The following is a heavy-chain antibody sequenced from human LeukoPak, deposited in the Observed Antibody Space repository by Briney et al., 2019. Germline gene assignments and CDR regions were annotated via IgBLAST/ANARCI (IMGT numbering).Heavy chain of an antibody. D-gene: IGHD5-24*01. Sequence: PGGSLRLSCAASVFTFSSYAMSWVRQAPGKGLEWVSAISGNGGRTYYADSVKGRFTISRDNSRNTLFLQMNSLRAEDTAVYYCAKVAEMDTILGKFDNWGQGTLVTVSS. CDR1: VFTFSSYA. J-gene: IGHJ5*02. CDR2: ISGNGGRT. CDR3: AKVAEMDTILGKFDN. V-gene: IGHV3-23*01.